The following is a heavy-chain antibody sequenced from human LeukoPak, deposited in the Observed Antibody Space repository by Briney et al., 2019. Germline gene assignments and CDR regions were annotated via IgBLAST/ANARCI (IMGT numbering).Heavy chain of an antibody. CDR2: ISSSSSYI. CDR3: ARATAVAGSSRDYFDY. V-gene: IGHV3-21*01. D-gene: IGHD6-19*01. Sequence: GGSLRLSCAASGFTFDDYDMSWVRQAPGKGLEWVSSISSSSSYIYYADSVKGRFTISRDNAKNSLYLQMNSLRAEDTAVYYCARATAVAGSSRDYFDYWGQGTLVTVSS. J-gene: IGHJ4*02. CDR1: GFTFDDYD.